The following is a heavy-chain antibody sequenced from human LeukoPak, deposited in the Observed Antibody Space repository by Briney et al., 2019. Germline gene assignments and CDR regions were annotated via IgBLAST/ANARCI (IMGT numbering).Heavy chain of an antibody. V-gene: IGHV4-59*12. CDR1: GGSISSYY. J-gene: IGHJ4*02. Sequence: PSETLSLTCTVSGGSISSYYWSWNRQPPGTGLEWIGYIYYSGSINYNPSLKSRVTISVETSKNQFSLKLSSVTAADTAVYYCARDGRFPPEPLPRYFDYWGQGTLVTVSS. CDR2: IYYSGSI. CDR3: ARDGRFPPEPLPRYFDY. D-gene: IGHD1-26*01.